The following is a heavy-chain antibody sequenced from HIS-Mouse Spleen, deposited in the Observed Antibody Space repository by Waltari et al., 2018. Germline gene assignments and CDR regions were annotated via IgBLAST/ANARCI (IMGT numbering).Heavy chain of an antibody. CDR3: AKDSGGWYDY. Sequence: EVQLVESGGGLVQPGRSLRLSCAASGFTLGDFAMHWVRQAPGKGLEWVSGISWNSGSIGYADSVKGRFTISRDNAKNSLYLQMNSLRAEDTALYYCAKDSGGWYDYWGQGTLVTVSS. V-gene: IGHV3-9*01. J-gene: IGHJ4*02. CDR2: ISWNSGSI. D-gene: IGHD6-19*01. CDR1: GFTLGDFA.